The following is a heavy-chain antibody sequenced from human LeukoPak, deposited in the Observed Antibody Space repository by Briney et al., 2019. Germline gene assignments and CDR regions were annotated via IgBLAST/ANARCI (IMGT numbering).Heavy chain of an antibody. CDR1: GFTFSSYG. Sequence: GRSLRLSCEASGFTFSSYGMHWVRQAPGKGLEWVALVWYDGSNKKYADSVKGRFTISRDNSKNTLSLQMKGLRVEDTAVYYCARPGDCNSPACPHATRHWFDTWGLGTLVTVSS. D-gene: IGHD2/OR15-2a*01. CDR2: VWYDGSNK. J-gene: IGHJ5*02. CDR3: ARPGDCNSPACPHATRHWFDT. V-gene: IGHV3-33*01.